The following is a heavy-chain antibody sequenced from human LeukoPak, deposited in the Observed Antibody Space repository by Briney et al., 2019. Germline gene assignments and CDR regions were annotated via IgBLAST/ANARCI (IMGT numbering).Heavy chain of an antibody. V-gene: IGHV3-30*02. D-gene: IGHD3-10*01. Sequence: GGSLRLSCAASGFTFSSYGMHWVRQAPGKGLEWVAFIRYDGSNKYYADSVKGRFTISRDNSKNTLYLQMNSLRAEDTAVYYCAKDGETYYYGSGSYYGHFDYWGQGTLVTVSS. J-gene: IGHJ4*02. CDR2: IRYDGSNK. CDR3: AKDGETYYYGSGSYYGHFDY. CDR1: GFTFSSYG.